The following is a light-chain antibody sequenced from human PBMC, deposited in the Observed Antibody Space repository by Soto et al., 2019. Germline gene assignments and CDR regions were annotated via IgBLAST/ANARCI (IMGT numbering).Light chain of an antibody. CDR1: SSDVGGYNY. CDR3: SSYAGSYTCV. Sequence: QSALSQPPSASGSPGQSVTISCTGTSSDVGGYNYVSWYQQDPGKAPKLMIYEVSKRTSGVPNRFSGSKSGNTASLTVSGLQAEDDSDYYCSSYAGSYTCVFGTGTKLTVL. CDR2: EVS. J-gene: IGLJ1*01. V-gene: IGLV2-8*01.